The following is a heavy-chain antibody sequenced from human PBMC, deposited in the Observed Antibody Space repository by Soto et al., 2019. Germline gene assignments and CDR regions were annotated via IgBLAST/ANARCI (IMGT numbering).Heavy chain of an antibody. V-gene: IGHV1-18*01. CDR1: GYTFTSYC. CDR3: ARVASQLGELPTL. CDR2: ISSYNGHT. J-gene: IGHJ4*02. D-gene: IGHD3-16*01. Sequence: ASVKVSCKASGYTFTSYCISCERQAPGHQHEWMGWISSYNGHTNYTQNPQGRATITTDTSPSTAYMELRSLRSDDTPVYYCARVASQLGELPTLWGQGPPVTVSS.